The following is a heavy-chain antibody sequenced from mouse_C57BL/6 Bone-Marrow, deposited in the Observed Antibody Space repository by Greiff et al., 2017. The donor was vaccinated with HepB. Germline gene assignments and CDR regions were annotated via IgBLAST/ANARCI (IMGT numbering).Heavy chain of an antibody. D-gene: IGHD2-10*02. CDR3: ARRYGNPFAY. CDR2: ISSGGSYT. V-gene: IGHV5-6*01. Sequence: EVHLVESGGDLVKPGGSLKLSCAASGFTFSSYGMSWVRQTPDKRLEWVATISSGGSYTYYPDSVTGRFTISRDNAKNTLYLQMSSLKSEDTAMYYCARRYGNPFAYWGQGTLVTVSA. J-gene: IGHJ3*01. CDR1: GFTFSSYG.